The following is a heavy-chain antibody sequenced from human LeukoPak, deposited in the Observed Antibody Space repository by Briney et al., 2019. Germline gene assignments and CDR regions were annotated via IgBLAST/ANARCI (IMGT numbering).Heavy chain of an antibody. D-gene: IGHD3-9*01. CDR2: ISGSGGST. CDR3: AKDLAPFYDILTGE. J-gene: IGHJ4*02. V-gene: IGHV3-23*01. Sequence: PGGSLRLSCAASGFTFSSYAMSWVRQAPGKGLEWVSAISGSGGSTYYADSVRGRFTISRDNSKNTLYLQMNSLRAEDTAVYYCAKDLAPFYDILTGEWGQGTLVTVSS. CDR1: GFTFSSYA.